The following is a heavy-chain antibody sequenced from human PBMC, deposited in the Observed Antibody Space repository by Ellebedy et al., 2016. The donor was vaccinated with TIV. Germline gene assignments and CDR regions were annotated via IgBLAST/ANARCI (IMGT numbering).Heavy chain of an antibody. CDR2: IYPGDSDT. J-gene: IGHJ4*02. Sequence: GESLKISCKGSGYSFTSYWIGWVRQMPGKGLEWMGIIYPGDSDTRYSPSFQGQVTISADKSISTAYLQWSSLKASDTAMYYCARRTGVAVGATPFDYWGQGTLVTGSS. CDR3: ARRTGVAVGATPFDY. D-gene: IGHD1-26*01. V-gene: IGHV5-51*01. CDR1: GYSFTSYW.